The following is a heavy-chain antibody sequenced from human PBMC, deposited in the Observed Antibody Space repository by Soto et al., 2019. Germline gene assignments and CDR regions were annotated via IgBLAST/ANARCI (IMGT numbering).Heavy chain of an antibody. CDR3: TRDPGAYSSTWSFYFDS. CDR1: GFTFSRFW. V-gene: IGHV3-74*01. J-gene: IGHJ4*02. Sequence: EVQLVESGGGLVQPGGSLRLSCAASGFTFSRFWMHWVRQAPGKGLVWVSRINTDGSSTTYADSVKGRFTISRDNAKNTLYLQMDSLRAEDTGVYYCTRDPGAYSSTWSFYFDSWGQGTLFTVSS. CDR2: INTDGSST. D-gene: IGHD6-13*01.